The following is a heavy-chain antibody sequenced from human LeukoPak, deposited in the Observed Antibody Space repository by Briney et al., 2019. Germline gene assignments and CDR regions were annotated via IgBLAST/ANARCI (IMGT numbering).Heavy chain of an antibody. Sequence: TGGSLRLSCAASGFTFSSYAMSWVRQAPGKGLEWASAISGSGGSTYYADSVKGRFTISRDNSKNTLYLQMNSLRAEDTAVYYCAKDQSVAGFLAFDYWGQGTLVTVSS. CDR1: GFTFSSYA. CDR3: AKDQSVAGFLAFDY. V-gene: IGHV3-23*01. CDR2: ISGSGGST. J-gene: IGHJ4*02. D-gene: IGHD6-19*01.